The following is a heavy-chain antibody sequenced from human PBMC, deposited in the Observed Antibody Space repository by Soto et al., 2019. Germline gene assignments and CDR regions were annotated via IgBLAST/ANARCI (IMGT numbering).Heavy chain of an antibody. CDR2: IYYSGST. V-gene: IGHV4-39*01. CDR1: GGSIRSSSYY. Sequence: SETLSLTCTVSGGSIRSSSYYWGWIRQPPGKGLEWIGSIYYSGSTYYNPSLKSRVTISVDTSKNQFSLKLSSVTAADTAVYYCARRGSGSYSDYWGQGTLVTVSS. CDR3: ARRGSGSYSDY. J-gene: IGHJ4*02. D-gene: IGHD3-10*01.